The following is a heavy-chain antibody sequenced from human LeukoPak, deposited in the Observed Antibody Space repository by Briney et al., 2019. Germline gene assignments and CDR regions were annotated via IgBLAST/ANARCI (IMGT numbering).Heavy chain of an antibody. CDR2: ISGSDVTT. V-gene: IGHV3-23*01. CDR3: ARVAVRYCSGGSCYSGFGY. Sequence: GGSLRLSCAASGFTFSSYAMSWVRQAPGKGLEWVSGISGSDVTTYYADSVKGRFTISRDNSKNTLYLQMNSLRAEDTAVYYCARVAVRYCSGGSCYSGFGYWGQGTLVTVSS. J-gene: IGHJ4*02. CDR1: GFTFSSYA. D-gene: IGHD2-15*01.